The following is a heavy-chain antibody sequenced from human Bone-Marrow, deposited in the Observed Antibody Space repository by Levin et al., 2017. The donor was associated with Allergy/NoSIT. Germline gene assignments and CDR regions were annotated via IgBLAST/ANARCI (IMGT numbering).Heavy chain of an antibody. Sequence: GGSLRLSCAASGFTFSNAWMSWVRQAPGKGLEWVGRIKSKTDGGTTDYAAPVKGRFTISRDDSKNTLYLQMNSLKTEDTAVYYCTTDPFLGYCSSTSCYYGSGGHYYFDYWGQGTLVTVSS. D-gene: IGHD2-2*01. J-gene: IGHJ4*02. V-gene: IGHV3-15*01. CDR2: IKSKTDGGTT. CDR3: TTDPFLGYCSSTSCYYGSGGHYYFDY. CDR1: GFTFSNAW.